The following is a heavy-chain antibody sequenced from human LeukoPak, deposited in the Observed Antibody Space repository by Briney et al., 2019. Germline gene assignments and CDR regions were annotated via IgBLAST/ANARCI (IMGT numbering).Heavy chain of an antibody. CDR3: AWYGVTHGLDV. J-gene: IGHJ6*02. V-gene: IGHV3-7*01. CDR1: GFTFSDYH. CDR2: INQDGSDK. D-gene: IGHD3-10*01. Sequence: GGSLRLSCAASGFTFSDYHMSWIRQAPGKGLEWVANINQDGSDKYYVDSVMGGFTISKDNAKNSVYLQMNSLRPEDTAIYYCAWYGVTHGLDVWGQGTTVTVSS.